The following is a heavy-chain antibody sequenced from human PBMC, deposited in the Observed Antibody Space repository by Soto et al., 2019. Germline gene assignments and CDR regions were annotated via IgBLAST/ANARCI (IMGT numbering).Heavy chain of an antibody. Sequence: GGSLRLSCAASGFTFDDYTMHWVRQAPGKGLEWVSLISWDGGSTYYADSVKGRFTISRDNSKNSLYLQMNSLRTEDTALYYCAKAGPVGAIVVVPAAQPGEYYYYGMDVWGQGTTVTVSS. V-gene: IGHV3-43*01. D-gene: IGHD2-2*01. J-gene: IGHJ6*02. CDR2: ISWDGGST. CDR1: GFTFDDYT. CDR3: AKAGPVGAIVVVPAAQPGEYYYYGMDV.